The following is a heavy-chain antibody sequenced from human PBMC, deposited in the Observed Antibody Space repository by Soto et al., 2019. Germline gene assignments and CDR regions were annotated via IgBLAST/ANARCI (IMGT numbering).Heavy chain of an antibody. CDR1: GFTFRGYW. CDR2: ITTDGGST. Sequence: PGGSLRLSCAASGFTFRGYWMNWVRQAPRKGLVWVSHITTDGGSTNYADSVKGRFTISRDNAKDTLYLYMNSLRAEDTAVYYCARVGPPSDVWGQGTTVTVSS. CDR3: ARVGPPSDV. J-gene: IGHJ6*02. V-gene: IGHV3-74*01.